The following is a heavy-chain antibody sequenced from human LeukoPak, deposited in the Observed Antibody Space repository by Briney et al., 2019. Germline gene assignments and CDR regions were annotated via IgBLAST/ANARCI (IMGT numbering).Heavy chain of an antibody. CDR1: GGSLSNYY. CDR3: ARWDNYGDATFDY. J-gene: IGHJ4*02. CDR2: IYYSGST. Sequence: SEALSLTCTVSGGSLSNYYWSWIRLPPGKGLEWIGYIYYSGSTNYNPSLKSRVTISVDTSKNQFSLKLSSVTAADTAVYYCARWDNYGDATFDYWGQGTLVTVSS. D-gene: IGHD4-17*01. V-gene: IGHV4-59*08.